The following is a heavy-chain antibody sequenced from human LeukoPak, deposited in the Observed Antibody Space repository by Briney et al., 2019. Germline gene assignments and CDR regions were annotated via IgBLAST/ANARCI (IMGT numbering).Heavy chain of an antibody. Sequence: SETLSLTCAVYGGSFSGYYWSWIRQPPGKGLEWIGEINHSGSTNYNPSLKSRVTISVDTSKNQFSLKLSSVTAADTAVYYCARHSRALMAEDYWGQGTLVTVSS. D-gene: IGHD3-10*01. J-gene: IGHJ4*02. V-gene: IGHV4-34*01. CDR2: INHSGST. CDR1: GGSFSGYY. CDR3: ARHSRALMAEDY.